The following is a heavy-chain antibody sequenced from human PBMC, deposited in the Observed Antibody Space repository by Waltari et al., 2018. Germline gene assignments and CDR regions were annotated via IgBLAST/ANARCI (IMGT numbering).Heavy chain of an antibody. CDR1: GFTFITYA. V-gene: IGHV3-23*03. CDR2: LLYSDGTT. J-gene: IGHJ4*02. D-gene: IGHD4-17*01. Sequence: EVQLLESGGGSVQPGGSLGLSCAASGFTFITYALNWVRQAPGKGLEWVSLLYSDGTTYYADSVKGRFSVSRDNSKNTLYLQMNSLRVEDTAIYYCANRGLDYGDQGKDYWGQGTLVTVSS. CDR3: ANRGLDYGDQGKDY.